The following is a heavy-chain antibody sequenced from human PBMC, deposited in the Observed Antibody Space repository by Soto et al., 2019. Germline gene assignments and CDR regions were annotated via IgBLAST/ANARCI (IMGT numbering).Heavy chain of an antibody. V-gene: IGHV3-43*01. D-gene: IGHD3-22*01. CDR1: GFTFDDYT. J-gene: IGHJ2*01. CDR2: ISWDGGST. Sequence: GGSLILSCAASGFTFDDYTMPWVRQAPGKGLEWVSLISWDGGSTYYADSVKGRFTISRDNSKNSLYLQMNSLRTEDTALYYCAKDGSPSYYYDSSGYPWYFDLWGRGTLVTVSS. CDR3: AKDGSPSYYYDSSGYPWYFDL.